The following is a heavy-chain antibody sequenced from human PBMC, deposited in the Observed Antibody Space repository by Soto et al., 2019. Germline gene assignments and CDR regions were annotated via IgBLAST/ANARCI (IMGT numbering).Heavy chain of an antibody. Sequence: SETLSLTCTVSGGSISDDTYYWGWIRQPPGKGLEWIGSVYYSGTSSYNPSLTSRVTMSVDTSNKQFSLRLSSVTAADTAVYYCASLYGDYVSYWGQGTLVTVSS. J-gene: IGHJ4*02. V-gene: IGHV4-39*01. CDR3: ASLYGDYVSY. CDR2: VYYSGTS. D-gene: IGHD4-17*01. CDR1: GGSISDDTYY.